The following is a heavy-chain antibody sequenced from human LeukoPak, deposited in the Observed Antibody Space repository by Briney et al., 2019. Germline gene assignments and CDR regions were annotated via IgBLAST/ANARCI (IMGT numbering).Heavy chain of an antibody. CDR1: SGSISSSTYY. CDR3: ARQDIVATIDY. D-gene: IGHD5-12*01. Sequence: SETLSLTCTVSSGSISSSTYYWGWIRQPPGKGLEWIGVISYNGRTNYTPSLKSRVTISVDTSKNQFSLKLRFVTASDTAVYYCARQDIVATIDYWGQGTLITVSS. J-gene: IGHJ4*02. V-gene: IGHV4-39*01. CDR2: ISYNGRT.